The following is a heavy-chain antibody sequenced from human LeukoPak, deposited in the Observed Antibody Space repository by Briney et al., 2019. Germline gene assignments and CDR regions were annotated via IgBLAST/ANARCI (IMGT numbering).Heavy chain of an antibody. V-gene: IGHV3-53*01. CDR1: GFTVSSNY. Sequence: GGSLRLSCAASGFTVSSNYMSWVRQAPGKGLEWVSIIYNIGTTYYTDSVKGRFTISRDNSKNTLYLQMNSLRAEDTAVYYCARWYCSTTSCYYDYWGQGTLVTVSS. J-gene: IGHJ4*02. CDR3: ARWYCSTTSCYYDY. D-gene: IGHD2-2*01. CDR2: IYNIGTT.